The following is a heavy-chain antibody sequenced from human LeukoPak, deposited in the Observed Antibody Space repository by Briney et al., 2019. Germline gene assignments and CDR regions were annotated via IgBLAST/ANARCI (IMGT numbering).Heavy chain of an antibody. CDR3: AREWSSYCSSTSCYKGGYYFDY. V-gene: IGHV4-4*07. D-gene: IGHD2-2*02. Sequence: SETLSLTCTVSGGSISSYYWSWIRQPAGKGLEWIGRIYTSGSANYNPFLKSRVTMSVDTSKNQFSLKLSSVTAADTAVYYCAREWSSYCSSTSCYKGGYYFDYWGQGTLVTVSS. CDR2: IYTSGSA. CDR1: GGSISSYY. J-gene: IGHJ4*02.